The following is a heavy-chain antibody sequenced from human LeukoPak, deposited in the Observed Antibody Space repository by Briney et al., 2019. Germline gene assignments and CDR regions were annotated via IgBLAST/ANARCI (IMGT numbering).Heavy chain of an antibody. D-gene: IGHD1-26*01. Sequence: ASLKVSCEASGYTFTVHYMHCVRHAPEQGVGCRGCINPNSSGTNYAQKFQGRVSMTRDTSISTANMELSRLRSDDTAVYYCARDRSVGATRVRYYFDYWGQGTLVTVSS. CDR2: INPNSSGT. CDR3: ARDRSVGATRVRYYFDY. J-gene: IGHJ4*02. V-gene: IGHV1-2*02. CDR1: GYTFTVHY.